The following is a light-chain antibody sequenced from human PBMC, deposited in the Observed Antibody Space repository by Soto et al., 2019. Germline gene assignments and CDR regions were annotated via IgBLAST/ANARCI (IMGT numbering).Light chain of an antibody. CDR2: DAS. J-gene: IGKJ4*01. CDR1: QSISTY. CDR3: QQRDSWPRA. Sequence: EIVLTQSPATLSLSPGERATLSCRASQSISTYLVWYQKKPGQAPRLLLYDASKRATGIPDKFSGSGSGTDFTLTISSLEPEDFAVYYCQQRDSWPRAFGGGTKVELK. V-gene: IGKV3-11*01.